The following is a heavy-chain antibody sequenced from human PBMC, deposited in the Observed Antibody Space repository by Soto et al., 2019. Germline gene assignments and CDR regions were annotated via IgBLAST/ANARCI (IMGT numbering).Heavy chain of an antibody. J-gene: IGHJ6*02. D-gene: IGHD2-21*02. Sequence: PGGSLRLSCAASGFTFSSYSMNWVRQAPGKGLEWVSSISSSSSYIYYADSVKGRFTISRDNAKNSLYLQMNSLRAEDTAVYYYARDRRVYCGGDCLSHYYYGMDVWGQGTTVTVSS. CDR3: ARDRRVYCGGDCLSHYYYGMDV. CDR2: ISSSSSYI. V-gene: IGHV3-21*01. CDR1: GFTFSSYS.